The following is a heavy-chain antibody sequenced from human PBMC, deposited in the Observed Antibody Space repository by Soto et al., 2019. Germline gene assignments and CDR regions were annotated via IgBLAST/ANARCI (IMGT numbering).Heavy chain of an antibody. CDR3: AREYSSSSGARF. CDR2: IIPILGIA. D-gene: IGHD6-6*01. V-gene: IGHV1-69*08. J-gene: IGHJ4*02. CDR1: RGTFSSYT. Sequence: QVQLVQSGAEVKKPGSSVKVSCKASRGTFSSYTISWVRQAPGQGLEWMGRIIPILGIANYAQKLQGRVTITADKSTSRAYMELSSMRSEDAAVYYCAREYSSSSGARFWGQGTLVTVSS.